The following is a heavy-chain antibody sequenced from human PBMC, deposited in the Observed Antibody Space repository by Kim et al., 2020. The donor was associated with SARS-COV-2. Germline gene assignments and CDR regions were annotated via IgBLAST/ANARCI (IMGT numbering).Heavy chain of an antibody. CDR3: TTCITIFGVVTYYGMDV. J-gene: IGHJ6*02. D-gene: IGHD3-3*01. CDR2: IKSKTDGGTT. CDR1: GFTFSNAW. Sequence: GGSLRLSCAASGFTFSNAWMSWVRQAPGKGLEWVGRIKSKTDGGTTDYAAPVKGRFTISRDDSKNTLYLQMNSLKTEDTAVYYCTTCITIFGVVTYYGMDVWGQGTTVTVSS. V-gene: IGHV3-15*01.